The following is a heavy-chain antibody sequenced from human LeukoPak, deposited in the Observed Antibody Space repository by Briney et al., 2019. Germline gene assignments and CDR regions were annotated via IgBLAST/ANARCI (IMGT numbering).Heavy chain of an antibody. Sequence: SETLSLTCTVSGGSISSGSYYWGWIRKPPGKGLEWIGSIYYSGSTYYNPSLKSRVTISVDTSKNQFSLKLSSVTAADTAVYYCARHSYYYDSSGYYDYYFDYWGQGTLVTVSS. J-gene: IGHJ4*02. CDR2: IYYSGST. CDR3: ARHSYYYDSSGYYDYYFDY. CDR1: GGSISSGSYY. D-gene: IGHD3-22*01. V-gene: IGHV4-39*01.